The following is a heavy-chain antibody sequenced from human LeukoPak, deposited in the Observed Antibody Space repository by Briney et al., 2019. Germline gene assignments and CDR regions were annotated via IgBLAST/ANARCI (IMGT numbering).Heavy chain of an antibody. CDR2: MNPNSGNT. CDR1: GYTFTGYY. J-gene: IGHJ4*02. V-gene: IGHV1-8*02. CDR3: ARGSGYSSSWYTDY. D-gene: IGHD6-13*01. Sequence: ASVKVSCKASGYTFTGYYMHWVRQATGQGLEWMGWMNPNSGNTGYAQKFQGRVTMTRNTSISTAYMELSGLRSEDTAVYYCARGSGYSSSWYTDYWGQGTLVTVSS.